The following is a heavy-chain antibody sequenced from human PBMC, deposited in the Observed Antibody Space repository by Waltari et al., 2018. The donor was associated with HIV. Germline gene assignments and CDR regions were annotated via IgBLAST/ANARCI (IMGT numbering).Heavy chain of an antibody. CDR2: ITSDSTTI. J-gene: IGHJ4*02. V-gene: IGHV3-48*02. Sequence: VQLVESGGGLVQPGGSLRLSCAASGFTFSRNTMNWVRQAPGKGLEWLSTITSDSTTIHYADSVKDRFTISRDNAKNSVFLQMSSLRDEDTAVYYCASARVGTAYFDYWGQGTLVTVSS. CDR1: GFTFSRNT. CDR3: ASARVGTAYFDY. D-gene: IGHD2-15*01.